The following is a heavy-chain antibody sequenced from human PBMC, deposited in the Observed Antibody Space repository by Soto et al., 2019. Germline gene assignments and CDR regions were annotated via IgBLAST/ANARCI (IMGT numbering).Heavy chain of an antibody. J-gene: IGHJ4*02. CDR2: ISDYNGNT. CDR3: DCGAPPSVK. V-gene: IGHV1-18*01. D-gene: IGHD2-21*01. CDR1: GYTFTSYC. Sequence: QVQLVQSGAEVKKPGASVKVSCKASGYTFTSYCISWVRQAPGQGLEWMGWISDYNGNTNYAQKLQGRVTMTTDTTNTSSCMELRSLRSVDADVSSCDCGAPPSVKWGQGTLFTVSS.